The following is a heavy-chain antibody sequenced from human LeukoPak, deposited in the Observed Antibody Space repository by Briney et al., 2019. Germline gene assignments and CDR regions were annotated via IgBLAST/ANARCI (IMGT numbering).Heavy chain of an antibody. CDR1: GGTFSSYA. Sequence: SVNVSCKASGGTFSSYAISWVRQAPGQGLEWMGGIIPIFGTANYAQKFHGRVMITTAESTNTAYMRLSRLRSADTAVYYCASSGRYSSSWRPWYYYYYMDVWGKGTTVTVSS. J-gene: IGHJ6*03. V-gene: IGHV1-69*05. D-gene: IGHD6-13*01. CDR3: ASSGRYSSSWRPWYYYYYMDV. CDR2: IIPIFGTA.